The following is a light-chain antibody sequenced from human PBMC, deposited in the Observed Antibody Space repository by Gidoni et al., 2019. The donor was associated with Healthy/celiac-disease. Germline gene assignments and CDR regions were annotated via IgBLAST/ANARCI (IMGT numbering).Light chain of an antibody. V-gene: IGKV1-39*01. CDR1: QNINNY. Sequence: DIQMTQSPSSLSASVGDRVTITCRASQNINNYLNWYQQKPGKAPKLLNYAASSLQSGVPSRFSGSGSGTDFTLTISSLQPEDFATYYCQQSYSTPPTFGGGTKVEIK. CDR2: AAS. J-gene: IGKJ4*01. CDR3: QQSYSTPPT.